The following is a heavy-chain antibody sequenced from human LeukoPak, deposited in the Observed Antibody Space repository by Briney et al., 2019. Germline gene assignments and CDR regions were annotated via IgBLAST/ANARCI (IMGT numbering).Heavy chain of an antibody. CDR2: IHPRSGET. V-gene: IGHV1-2*07. Sequence: GASAKLSCTASGYSFTAFYIHWVRQAPGQGLVWMGWIHPRSGETNYAYKFRGRVTMTRDTSISTTYMDLGSLGSDDTAVYYCARDGDYGTGSYYRGFFDYWGQGTLVTVSS. CDR3: ARDGDYGTGSYYRGFFDY. CDR1: GYSFTAFY. D-gene: IGHD3-10*01. J-gene: IGHJ4*02.